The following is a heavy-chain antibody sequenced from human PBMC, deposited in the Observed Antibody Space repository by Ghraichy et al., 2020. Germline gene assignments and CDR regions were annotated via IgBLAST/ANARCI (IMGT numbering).Heavy chain of an antibody. CDR2: ITYSAYTT. V-gene: IGHV3-23*01. CDR3: AKHEVRTHDY. Sequence: GGSLRLSCAASGFTFRNYDMSWVRQALGKGLEWVSGITYSAYTTYYADSVKGRFTISRDNSKSTLYLQMNSLRAEDTAIYYCAKHEVRTHDYWGQGTLVTVSS. CDR1: GFTFRNYD. J-gene: IGHJ4*02. D-gene: IGHD3-10*01.